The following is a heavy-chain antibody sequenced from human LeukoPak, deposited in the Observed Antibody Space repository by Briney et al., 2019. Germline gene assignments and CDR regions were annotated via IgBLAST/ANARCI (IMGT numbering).Heavy chain of an antibody. V-gene: IGHV3-11*04. D-gene: IGHD7-27*01. CDR2: ISNSGREI. CDR1: GFTFSDSY. Sequence: PGGSLRLSCTASGFTFSDSYMTWIRQAPGKGLEWVSYISNSGREINYADSVKGRFTISRDNAKNSLYLQMNSLRAEDTAVYYCARDNGGYFDYWGEGTLVTVSS. CDR3: ARDNGGYFDY. J-gene: IGHJ4*02.